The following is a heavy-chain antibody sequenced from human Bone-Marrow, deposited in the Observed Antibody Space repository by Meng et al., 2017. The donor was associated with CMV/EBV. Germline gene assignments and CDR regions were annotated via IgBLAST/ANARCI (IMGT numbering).Heavy chain of an antibody. CDR1: GYTFAGYY. J-gene: IGHJ4*02. V-gene: IGHV1-2*02. CDR3: ARGGDPRFDY. Sequence: QLVRSGCDVKKPGASVKVACKASGYTFAGYYMHWVRQAPGQGLEWMGWINPASGGTNYAQKFQGRVTMTRDTSISTAYMELSRLRSDDTAVYYCARGGDPRFDYWGQGTLVTVSS. CDR2: INPASGGT.